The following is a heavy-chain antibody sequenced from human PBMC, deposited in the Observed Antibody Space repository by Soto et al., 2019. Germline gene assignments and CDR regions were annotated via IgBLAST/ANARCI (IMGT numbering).Heavy chain of an antibody. J-gene: IGHJ6*02. D-gene: IGHD2-15*01. Sequence: GGSLRLSCAASGFTFSSYGMHWVRQAPGKGLEWVAVISYDGSNKYYADSVKGRFTISRDNSKNTLYLQMNSLGAEVTAVYYCAKVPVYCSGGSCFGPGYGMDVWGQGTTVTVSS. CDR3: AKVPVYCSGGSCFGPGYGMDV. CDR2: ISYDGSNK. V-gene: IGHV3-30*18. CDR1: GFTFSSYG.